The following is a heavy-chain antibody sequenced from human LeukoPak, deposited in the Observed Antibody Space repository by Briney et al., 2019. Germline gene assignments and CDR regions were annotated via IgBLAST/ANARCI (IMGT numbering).Heavy chain of an antibody. Sequence: GKSLKISCKGSGYSFPSYWIGWVRQMPGKGLEWMGIIYPYDSDIRYGPSFRGQVTISADESISTAFLQRSSLKASDTAIYYCVRQTGGAAFDYWGQGTLVTVSS. CDR3: VRQTGGAAFDY. V-gene: IGHV5-51*01. CDR1: GYSFPSYW. D-gene: IGHD3-16*01. J-gene: IGHJ4*02. CDR2: IYPYDSDI.